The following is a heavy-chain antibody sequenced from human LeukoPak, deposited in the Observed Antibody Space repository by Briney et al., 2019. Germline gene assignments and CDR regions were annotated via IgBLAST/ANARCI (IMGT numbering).Heavy chain of an antibody. Sequence: GGSLRLSCAASGFTFSSYGMHWVRQAPGKGLEWVSLIYSGGNTYYADSVKGRFTISRDNSKNTLYLQMNSLRPEDTAVYYCARNPLSPYYFDYWGQGTLVTVSS. J-gene: IGHJ4*02. CDR2: IYSGGNT. V-gene: IGHV3-NL1*01. CDR1: GFTFSSYG. CDR3: ARNPLSPYYFDY.